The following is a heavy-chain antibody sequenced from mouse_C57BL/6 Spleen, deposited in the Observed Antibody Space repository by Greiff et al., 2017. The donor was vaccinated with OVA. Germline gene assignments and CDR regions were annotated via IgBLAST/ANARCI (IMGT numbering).Heavy chain of an antibody. Sequence: VQLKQSGAELVKPGASVKLSCTASGFNIKDYYMHWVKQRTEQGLEWIGRIDPEDGETKYAPKFQGKATITADTSSNTAYLQRSSLTSEDTAVYYCARMGLPWYFDVWGTGTTVTVSS. CDR1: GFNIKDYY. V-gene: IGHV14-2*01. J-gene: IGHJ1*03. D-gene: IGHD2-4*01. CDR3: ARMGLPWYFDV. CDR2: IDPEDGET.